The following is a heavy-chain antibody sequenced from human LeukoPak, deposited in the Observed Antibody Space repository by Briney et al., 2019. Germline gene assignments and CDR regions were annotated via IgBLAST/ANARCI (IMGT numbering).Heavy chain of an antibody. CDR1: GFTFSNNW. Sequence: GGSLKLSCPPPGFTFSNNWIPWVRQGQGGGLEWLANINLDGSETHFVDSVKGRFTISRDNAKNSLSLQMSGLRVEDTAVYYCARGYSDWLRWGQGTQVTVSS. CDR3: ARGYSDWLR. CDR2: INLDGSET. V-gene: IGHV3-7*01. D-gene: IGHD4-11*01. J-gene: IGHJ4*02.